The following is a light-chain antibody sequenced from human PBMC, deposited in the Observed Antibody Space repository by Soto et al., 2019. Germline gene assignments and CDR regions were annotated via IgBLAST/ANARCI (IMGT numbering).Light chain of an antibody. CDR1: QNINTY. Sequence: DIQMTQSPYSLSAAVGDRVTIACRASQNINTYLNWYQQKPGKAPKLLIFDAASLQSGVPSRFSGGGSRTDFTLTITSLQPEDFATYYCQQRSNWPPTFGQGTKVEIK. J-gene: IGKJ1*01. CDR2: DAA. V-gene: IGKV1-39*01. CDR3: QQRSNWPPT.